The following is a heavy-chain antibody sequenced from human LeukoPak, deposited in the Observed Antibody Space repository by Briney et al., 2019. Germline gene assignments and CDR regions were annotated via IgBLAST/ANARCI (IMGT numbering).Heavy chain of an antibody. V-gene: IGHV4-34*01. CDR2: INHSGST. Sequence: SETLSLTCAVYGGSFSGYYWSWIRQPPGKGLEWIGEINHSGSTNYNPSLKSRVTISVDTSKNQISLKLSSVTAADTAVYYCARGRSSSWYGNNWFDPWGQGTLVTVSS. D-gene: IGHD6-13*01. J-gene: IGHJ5*02. CDR3: ARGRSSSWYGNNWFDP. CDR1: GGSFSGYY.